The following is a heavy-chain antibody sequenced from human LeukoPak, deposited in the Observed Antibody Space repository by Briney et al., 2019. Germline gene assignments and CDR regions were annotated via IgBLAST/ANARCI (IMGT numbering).Heavy chain of an antibody. CDR1: GGSFSGYY. V-gene: IGHV4-34*01. J-gene: IGHJ4*02. D-gene: IGHD3-10*01. CDR2: INHSGST. Sequence: SETLSLTRAVYGGSFSGYYWSWIRQPPGKGLEWIGEINHSGSTNYNPSLKSRVTISVDTSKNQFSLKLSSVTAADTAVYYCARDVTMVRGVMSDHFDYWGQGTLVTVSS. CDR3: ARDVTMVRGVMSDHFDY.